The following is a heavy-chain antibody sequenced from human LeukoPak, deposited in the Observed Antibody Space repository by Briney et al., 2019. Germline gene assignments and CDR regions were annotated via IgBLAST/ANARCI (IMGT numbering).Heavy chain of an antibody. J-gene: IGHJ5*02. CDR2: ISSKANSYAT. CDR3: TRPPNYYDSSGYFNWFDP. CDR1: GFTFSGSA. D-gene: IGHD3-22*01. Sequence: GGSLKLSCAASGFTFSGSAMHWVRQASGKGLEWVGRISSKANSYATAYAASVKGRFTISRDDSKNTAYLQMNGLKTEDTAVYYCTRPPNYYDSSGYFNWFDPWGQGTLVTVSS. V-gene: IGHV3-73*01.